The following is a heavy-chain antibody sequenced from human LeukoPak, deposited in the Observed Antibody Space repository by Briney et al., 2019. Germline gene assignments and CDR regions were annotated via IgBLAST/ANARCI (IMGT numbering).Heavy chain of an antibody. Sequence: GGSLRLSCAASGFTFSSYGMHWVRQAPGKGLEWVAVISYDGSNKYYADSVKGRFTISRDNSKNTLYLQMNSLRAEDTAVYYCAKEGGSWYFDYWGQGTLVTASS. CDR3: AKEGGSWYFDY. V-gene: IGHV3-30*18. CDR2: ISYDGSNK. CDR1: GFTFSSYG. D-gene: IGHD6-13*01. J-gene: IGHJ4*02.